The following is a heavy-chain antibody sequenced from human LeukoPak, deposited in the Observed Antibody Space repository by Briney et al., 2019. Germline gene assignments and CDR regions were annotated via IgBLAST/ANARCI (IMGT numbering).Heavy chain of an antibody. Sequence: ASVKVSCKASGYTFTSYYMHWVRQAPGQGLEWMGIINPSGGSTSYAQKFQGRVTMTRDTSTSTVYMELSSLRSEDTAVYYCARAPLRTTYSGYDPGRGMDVWGQGTTVTVSS. J-gene: IGHJ6*02. CDR1: GYTFTSYY. D-gene: IGHD5-12*01. CDR3: ARAPLRTTYSGYDPGRGMDV. V-gene: IGHV1-46*01. CDR2: INPSGGST.